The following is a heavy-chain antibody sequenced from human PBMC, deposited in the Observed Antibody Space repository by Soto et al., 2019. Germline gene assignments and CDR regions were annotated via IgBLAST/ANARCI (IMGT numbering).Heavy chain of an antibody. CDR2: INAGNGYT. Sequence: QVPLVQSGAEVKRPGASVKLSCRASGYTFTKYAIHWVRQAPGQGLEWMGWINAGNGYTKYSQKFQGRVTITRDTSASTAYMELSSLRSEDTAVYYCARGEGYCSGGTCYRWFDPWGQGSLFTVSS. V-gene: IGHV1-3*01. CDR3: ARGEGYCSGGTCYRWFDP. J-gene: IGHJ5*02. CDR1: GYTFTKYA. D-gene: IGHD2-15*01.